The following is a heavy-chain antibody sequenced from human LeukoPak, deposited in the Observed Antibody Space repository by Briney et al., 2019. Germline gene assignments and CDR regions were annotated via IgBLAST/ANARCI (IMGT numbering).Heavy chain of an antibody. J-gene: IGHJ4*02. Sequence: SETLSLTCTVPGGSISSGDYYWSWIRQPPGKGLEWIGYIYYSGSTYYNPSLKSRVTISVDTSKNQFSLKLSSVTAADTVVYYCAREPEYYYDSSGSDYWGQGTLVTVSS. V-gene: IGHV4-30-4*01. CDR2: IYYSGST. CDR1: GGSISSGDYY. D-gene: IGHD3-22*01. CDR3: AREPEYYYDSSGSDY.